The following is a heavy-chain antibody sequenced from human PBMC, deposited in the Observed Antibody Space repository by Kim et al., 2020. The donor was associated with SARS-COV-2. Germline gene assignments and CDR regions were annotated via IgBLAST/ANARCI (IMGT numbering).Heavy chain of an antibody. CDR1: GGSISSGGYY. J-gene: IGHJ6*02. CDR2: IYYSGST. CDR3: ANVHGTFGGVIVNYYYYGMDV. D-gene: IGHD3-16*02. Sequence: SETLSLTCTVSGGSISSGGYYWSWIRQHPGKGLEWIGYIYYSGSTYDNPSLKSRVTISVDTSKNQFSLKLSSVTAADTAVYYCANVHGTFGGVIVNYYYYGMDVWGQGTTFTVSS. V-gene: IGHV4-31*03.